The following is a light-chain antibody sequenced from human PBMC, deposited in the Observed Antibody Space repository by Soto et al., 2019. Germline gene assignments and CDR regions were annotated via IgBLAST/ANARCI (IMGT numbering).Light chain of an antibody. V-gene: IGKV1-9*01. CDR3: QQLYSYRRT. CDR1: QGISSY. CDR2: AVS. Sequence: DIQLTQSPSFLSASVGDRVTITCRASQGISSYFAWYQQKPGKAPKLLLYAVSTLQSGVPSRFSGSASGTEFTLTISSLQPEDYATYYCQQLYSYRRTFGGGTKVEIK. J-gene: IGKJ4*01.